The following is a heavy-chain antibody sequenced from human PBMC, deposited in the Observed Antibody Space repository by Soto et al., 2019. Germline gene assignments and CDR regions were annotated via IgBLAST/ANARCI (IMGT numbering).Heavy chain of an antibody. D-gene: IGHD3-10*01. CDR3: ARLRGLAKIILAY. Sequence: ASVTVSCKASGYTFTSYAMHWVRQAPGQRLEWMGWINAGNGNTKYSQKFQGRVTITKDTSASTAYMELSSLRSEDTAVYYCARLRGLAKIILAYWGQGTLVTVSS. J-gene: IGHJ4*02. V-gene: IGHV1-3*01. CDR1: GYTFTSYA. CDR2: INAGNGNT.